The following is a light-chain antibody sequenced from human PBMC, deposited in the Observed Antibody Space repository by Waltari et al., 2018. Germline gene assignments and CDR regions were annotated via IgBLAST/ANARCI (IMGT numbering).Light chain of an antibody. CDR2: SAS. CDR3: QQRSNWPLT. J-gene: IGKJ4*01. CDR1: QSVRSS. V-gene: IGKV3-11*01. Sequence: EIVLTQSPATLSLSPGERATLSCRASQSVRSSLAWYQQKPGQAPRLLIYSASNRATGIPARFSGSGSGTDFTLTISNLEPEDFAVYYCQQRSNWPLTFGGGTKVEIK.